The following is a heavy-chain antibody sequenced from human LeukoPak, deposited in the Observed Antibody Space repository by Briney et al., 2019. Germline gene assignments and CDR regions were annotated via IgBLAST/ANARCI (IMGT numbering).Heavy chain of an antibody. CDR1: GFTFSSYE. CDR3: ARDHEVAGPYYFDY. J-gene: IGHJ4*02. CDR2: ISSSGSTI. D-gene: IGHD6-19*01. Sequence: GGSLRLPCAASGFTFSSYEMNWVRQAPGKGLEWVSYISSSGSTIYYADSVKGRFTISRDNVKNSLYLQMNSLRAEDTAVYYCARDHEVAGPYYFDYWGQGTLVTVSS. V-gene: IGHV3-48*03.